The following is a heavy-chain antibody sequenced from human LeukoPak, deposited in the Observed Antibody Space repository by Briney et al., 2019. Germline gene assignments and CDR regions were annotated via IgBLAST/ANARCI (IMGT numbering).Heavy chain of an antibody. V-gene: IGHV3-23*01. CDR2: IIGSGVTT. Sequence: PGGSLRLSCAASGFIFSSYSMSWVRQTPGKGLEWVSGIIGSGVTTYYADSVKGRFTISKDNSRNALNLQMDSLRAEDTAVYYCARWGSGGLTLDYWGQGTLVTVSS. J-gene: IGHJ4*02. CDR1: GFIFSSYS. CDR3: ARWGSGGLTLDY. D-gene: IGHD3-10*01.